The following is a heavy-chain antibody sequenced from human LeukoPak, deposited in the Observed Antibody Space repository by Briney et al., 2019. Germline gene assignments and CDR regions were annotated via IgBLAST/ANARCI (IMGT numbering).Heavy chain of an antibody. D-gene: IGHD4-11*01. CDR2: ISYDGSNK. J-gene: IGHJ6*02. CDR3: AKDFSGRYSNYTFDYYYHGMDV. V-gene: IGHV3-30*18. CDR1: GFTFSGYG. Sequence: GRSLRLSCAASGFTFSGYGMHWVRQAPGKGLEWVAVISYDGSNKYYADSVKGRFTISRDNSKNTLYLQMNGLRAEDTAVYYCAKDFSGRYSNYTFDYYYHGMDVWGQGTTVTVSS.